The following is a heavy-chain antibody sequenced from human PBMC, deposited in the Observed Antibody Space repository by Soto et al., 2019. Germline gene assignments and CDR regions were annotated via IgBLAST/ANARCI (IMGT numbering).Heavy chain of an antibody. D-gene: IGHD1-7*01. CDR2: IYYSGST. Sequence: SETLSLTCTVSGGSVSSGSYYWSWIRQPPGKGLEWIGYIYYSGSTNYNPSLKSRVTISVDTSKNQFSLKLSSVTAADTAVYYCASNWNYDALDIWGQGTMVTVSS. J-gene: IGHJ3*02. CDR1: GGSVSSGSYY. CDR3: ASNWNYDALDI. V-gene: IGHV4-61*01.